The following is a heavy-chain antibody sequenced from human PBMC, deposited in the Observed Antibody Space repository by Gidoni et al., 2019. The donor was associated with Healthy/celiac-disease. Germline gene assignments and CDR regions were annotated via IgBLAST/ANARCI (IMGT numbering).Heavy chain of an antibody. CDR2: ISSSSSYT. D-gene: IGHD3-10*01. CDR1: GITFRDYY. V-gene: IGHV3-11*05. J-gene: IGHJ3*01. CDR3: ARTKLPGMVRGAFDAFDV. Sequence: QVQLVESGGGLVKPGGSLRLSCAASGITFRDYYMSWIRQAPGKGLEWVSYISSSSSYTNYADSVKGRFTISRDNAKNSLYLQMNSLRAEDTAVDYCARTKLPGMVRGAFDAFDVWGQGTMVTVSS.